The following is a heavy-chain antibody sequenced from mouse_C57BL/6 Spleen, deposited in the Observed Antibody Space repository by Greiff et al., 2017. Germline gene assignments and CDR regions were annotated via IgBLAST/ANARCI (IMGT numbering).Heavy chain of an antibody. D-gene: IGHD6-1*01. J-gene: IGHJ2*01. CDR2: IYPGSGST. CDR1: GYTFTSYW. V-gene: IGHV1-55*01. Sequence: VQLQQPGAELVKPGDSVTMSCKASGYTFTSYWITWVKQRPGQGLEWIGDIYPGSGSTNYNEKFKSKATLTVDTSYSTAYMQLSSLTSEDSAVYYCARKRQRGGNFDYWGQGTTLTVSS. CDR3: ARKRQRGGNFDY.